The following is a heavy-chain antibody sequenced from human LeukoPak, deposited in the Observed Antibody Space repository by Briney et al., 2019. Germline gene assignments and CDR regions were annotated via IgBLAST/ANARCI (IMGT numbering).Heavy chain of an antibody. J-gene: IGHJ4*02. CDR2: IYYSGST. CDR1: GGSISSSSYY. Sequence: SETLSLTCTVSGGSISSSSYYWGWIRQPRGKGLEWIGSIYYSGSTYYNPSLKSRVTISVDTSKNQFSLKLSSVTAADTAVYYCAGDTSSGPAQFDYWGQGTLVTVSS. D-gene: IGHD2-2*01. V-gene: IGHV4-39*07. CDR3: AGDTSSGPAQFDY.